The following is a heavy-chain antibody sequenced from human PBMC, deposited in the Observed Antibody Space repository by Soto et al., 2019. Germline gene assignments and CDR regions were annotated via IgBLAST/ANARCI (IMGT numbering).Heavy chain of an antibody. D-gene: IGHD3-3*01. J-gene: IGHJ4*02. Sequence: QVQLVESGGVVVQPGRSLRLSCAASGFTFSSYGLHWVRQAPGKGLAWVAVISYDGSNKYYSDSVKGRFTISRDKSKHTLYLQMNSRRAEDTAVYYCAKCPSQTIFGVVNYFDYWGQGTLVTVSS. CDR3: AKCPSQTIFGVVNYFDY. V-gene: IGHV3-30*18. CDR1: GFTFSSYG. CDR2: ISYDGSNK.